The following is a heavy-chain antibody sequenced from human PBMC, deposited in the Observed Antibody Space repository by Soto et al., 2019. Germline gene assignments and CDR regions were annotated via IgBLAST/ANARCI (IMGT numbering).Heavy chain of an antibody. CDR2: ISSSSSLI. J-gene: IGHJ5*02. V-gene: IGHV3-48*02. CDR1: GFTFSRSS. Sequence: EVQLVESGGDLVQPGGSLRLSCAASGFTFSRSSMNWVRQAPGKGLEWLAFISSSSSLIHYTDSVKGRFTISRDNANNSLYLQMNSLRDEDTAVYYCAKVGSSSEWDNWFDPWGQGTLVTVSS. D-gene: IGHD3-3*01. CDR3: AKVGSSSEWDNWFDP.